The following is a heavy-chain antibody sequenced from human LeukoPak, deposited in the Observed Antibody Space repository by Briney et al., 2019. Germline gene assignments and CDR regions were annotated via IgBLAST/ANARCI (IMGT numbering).Heavy chain of an antibody. CDR1: GGSISSSSYY. D-gene: IGHD6-13*01. CDR3: ARPRGYSSPGWFDP. J-gene: IGHJ5*02. V-gene: IGHV4-39*01. CDR2: IYYSGST. Sequence: PSETLSLTCTVSGGSISSSSYYWGWIRQPPGKGLEWIGSIYYSGSTYYNPSLKSRVTISVDTSKNQFSLKLSSVTAADTAVYYCARPRGYSSPGWFDPWGQGTLVAVSS.